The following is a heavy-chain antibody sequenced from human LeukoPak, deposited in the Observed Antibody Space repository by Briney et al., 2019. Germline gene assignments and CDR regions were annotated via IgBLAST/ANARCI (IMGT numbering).Heavy chain of an antibody. J-gene: IGHJ5*02. D-gene: IGHD3-10*01. V-gene: IGHV1-2*02. CDR3: ARELTMVRGVNNWFDP. CDR1: GYTFTGYY. Sequence: GASVKVSCKASGYTFTGYYMHWVRQAPGQGLEWMGWINPNSGGTNHAQKFQGRVTMTRDTSISTAYMELSRLRSDDTAVYYCARELTMVRGVNNWFDPWGQGTLVTVSS. CDR2: INPNSGGT.